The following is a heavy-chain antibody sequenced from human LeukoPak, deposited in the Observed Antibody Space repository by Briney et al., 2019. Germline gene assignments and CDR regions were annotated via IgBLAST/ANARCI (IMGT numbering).Heavy chain of an antibody. D-gene: IGHD7-27*01. CDR3: ASRKLGNDY. CDR1: GGSVSDYY. CDR2: IYHTGST. V-gene: IGHV4-59*02. Sequence: PSETLSLTCTVSGGSVSDYYWSWIRQSPGKGLEWIGYIYHTGSTSYSPSLKSRVTISADTSQNQFSLKLSSVTAADTAVYYCASRKLGNDYWGQGTLVTVSS. J-gene: IGHJ4*02.